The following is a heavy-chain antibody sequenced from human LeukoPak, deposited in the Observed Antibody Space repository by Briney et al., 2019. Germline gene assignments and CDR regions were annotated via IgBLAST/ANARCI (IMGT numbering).Heavy chain of an antibody. Sequence: SETLSLTCSVATDSTNIYYWSWIRQSPGKGLEWIGHIYQTGSTDYSPSFRSRVTISIDMSKKEFSLKLTSVTVADTAMYYCVRLRWELMAPYFDHWGQGAFVIVSS. D-gene: IGHD1-26*01. CDR1: TDSTNIYY. J-gene: IGHJ4*02. CDR2: IYQTGST. CDR3: VRLRWELMAPYFDH. V-gene: IGHV4-59*01.